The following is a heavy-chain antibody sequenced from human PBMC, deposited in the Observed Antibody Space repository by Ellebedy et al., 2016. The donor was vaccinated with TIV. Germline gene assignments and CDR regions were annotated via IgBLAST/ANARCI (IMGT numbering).Heavy chain of an antibody. CDR2: IGYSGST. V-gene: IGHV4-31*03. Sequence: SETLSLTCTVSGGSISSSNYYWTWVRQHPGKGLEWIGYIGYSGSTYYSPSLRSRGIISVDTSKNQFSLKLNSVTAADTAVYYWARDAYDTVTGWSEGMDVWGQGTTVTVSS. CDR3: ARDAYDTVTGWSEGMDV. J-gene: IGHJ6*02. CDR1: GGSISSSNYY. D-gene: IGHD3-9*01.